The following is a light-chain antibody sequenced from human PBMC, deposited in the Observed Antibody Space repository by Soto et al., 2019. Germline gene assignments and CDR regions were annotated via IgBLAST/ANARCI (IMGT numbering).Light chain of an antibody. V-gene: IGKV3D-20*02. Sequence: EIVLTQSPGTLSLSPGEGGTLSCRASQSISSSYLAWYQQKPGQSHRLLIYAASSRATGIPDRFSGSGSGTDFTLTISRLEPEDFAVYYCQQRSNWPPGLTFGGGTKVEIK. CDR2: AAS. CDR1: QSISSSY. J-gene: IGKJ4*01. CDR3: QQRSNWPPGLT.